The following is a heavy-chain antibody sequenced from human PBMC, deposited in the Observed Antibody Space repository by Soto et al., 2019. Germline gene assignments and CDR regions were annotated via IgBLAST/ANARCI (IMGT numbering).Heavy chain of an antibody. CDR2: ISFDSTKT. CDR1: GFTLRTYG. CDR3: AKEFYTVWVSHAPRPPYFDY. D-gene: IGHD4-17*01. J-gene: IGHJ4*02. Sequence: QVQLVESGGGVVPPGRSLRLSCAASGFTLRTYGMHWVRQAPGKGLEWVSLISFDSTKTYYADSVRGRFTISRDTSKNTLYLQMNSLTPEDPAVYYCAKEFYTVWVSHAPRPPYFDYWGQGTLVTVSS. V-gene: IGHV3-30*18.